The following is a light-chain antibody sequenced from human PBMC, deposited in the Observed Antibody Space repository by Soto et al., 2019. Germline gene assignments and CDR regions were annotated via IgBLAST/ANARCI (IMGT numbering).Light chain of an antibody. CDR3: QQYKSLIT. CDR2: DAS. V-gene: IGKV1-33*01. CDR1: QDISIY. Sequence: DIQMTQSPSSLSASVGDRVTITCQASQDISIYLNWYQQKPGKAPKLLIFDASNLEAGVPSRFSGSGSGTDFTFTISSLQAEDIATYYCQQYKSLITFGQGTRLEIK. J-gene: IGKJ5*01.